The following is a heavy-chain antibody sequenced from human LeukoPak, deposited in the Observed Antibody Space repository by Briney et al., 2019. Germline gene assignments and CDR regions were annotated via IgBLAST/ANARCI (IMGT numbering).Heavy chain of an antibody. CDR3: ARDGPNRVTAIISRWSRPTEIDY. J-gene: IGHJ4*02. Sequence: PGGSLRLSCAASGFTFSSYSMNWVCQAPGKGLKWVSSISSSSSYIYYADSVKGRFTISRDNAKNSLYLQMNSLRAEDTAVYYCARDGPNRVTAIISRWSRPTEIDYWGQGTLVTVSS. D-gene: IGHD2-21*02. V-gene: IGHV3-21*01. CDR2: ISSSSSYI. CDR1: GFTFSSYS.